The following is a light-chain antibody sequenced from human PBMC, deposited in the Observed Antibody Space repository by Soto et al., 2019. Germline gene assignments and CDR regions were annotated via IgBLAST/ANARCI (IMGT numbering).Light chain of an antibody. CDR2: RNN. V-gene: IGLV1-47*01. CDR1: SSNIGSNY. Sequence: QLVLTQPPSASGTPGQRVTISCSGSSSNIGSNYVYWYQQLPGTAPKLLIYRNNQRPSGVPDRFSGSKSGPSASLAISGLRSEDEADYYCAAWDDSLSGVVFGGGTQLTVL. CDR3: AAWDDSLSGVV. J-gene: IGLJ2*01.